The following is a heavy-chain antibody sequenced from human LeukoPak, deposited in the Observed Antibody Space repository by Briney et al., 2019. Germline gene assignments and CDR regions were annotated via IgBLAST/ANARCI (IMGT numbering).Heavy chain of an antibody. CDR1: GGSISSYY. V-gene: IGHV4-4*09. J-gene: IGHJ4*02. D-gene: IGHD3-22*01. CDR2: IYTSGST. Sequence: PSETLFLTCTVSGGSISSYYWSWIRQPPGKGLEWIGYIYTSGSTNYNPPLKSRVTISVDTSKNQFSLKLSSVTAADTAVYYCARRGYDSSGYCYYFDYWGQGTLVTVSS. CDR3: ARRGYDSSGYCYYFDY.